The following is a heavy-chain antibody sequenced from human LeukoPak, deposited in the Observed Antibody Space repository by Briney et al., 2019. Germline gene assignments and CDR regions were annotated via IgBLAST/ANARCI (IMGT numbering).Heavy chain of an antibody. CDR3: ARSHDHLWGNYPDY. Sequence: SETLSLTCDVSGGSIDSTNWWNWVRQPPGKGLEWIGEIHHDGRINYNPSLKSRVTLSVDKSKNQFSLRLNSVTAADTAMCYCARSHDHLWGNYPDYWGQGTLVTVSS. J-gene: IGHJ4*02. V-gene: IGHV4/OR15-8*01. CDR2: IHHDGRI. D-gene: IGHD3-16*02. CDR1: GGSIDSTNW.